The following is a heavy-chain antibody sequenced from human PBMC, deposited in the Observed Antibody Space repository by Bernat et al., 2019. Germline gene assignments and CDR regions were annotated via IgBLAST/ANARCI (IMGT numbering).Heavy chain of an antibody. CDR1: GFTFSSYG. CDR2: ISYDGSNK. J-gene: IGHJ6*02. D-gene: IGHD3-22*01. Sequence: QVQLVESGGGVVQPGRSLRLSCVASGFTFSSYGMHWVRQAPGKGLEWVAVISYDGSNKYYADSVKGRFTISRDNSKNTLYLQMNSLRAEDTAVYYCAKPGYYDIFNYYYYGMDVWGQGTTVTVSS. V-gene: IGHV3-30*18. CDR3: AKPGYYDIFNYYYYGMDV.